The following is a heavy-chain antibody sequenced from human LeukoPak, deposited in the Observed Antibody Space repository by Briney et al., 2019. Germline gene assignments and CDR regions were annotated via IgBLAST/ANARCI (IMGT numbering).Heavy chain of an antibody. CDR2: INQDGSEK. V-gene: IGHV3-7*01. D-gene: IGHD6-13*01. CDR1: GFTFSSYW. CDR3: ARISSSWTDNWFDP. J-gene: IGHJ5*02. Sequence: QPGGSLRLSCAASGFTFSSYWMSWVRQAPGKGLEWVASINQDGSEKFYLDSVKGRFTISRDNAKNSLYLQMNSLRAEDTAVYYCARISSSWTDNWFDPWGQGTLVTVSS.